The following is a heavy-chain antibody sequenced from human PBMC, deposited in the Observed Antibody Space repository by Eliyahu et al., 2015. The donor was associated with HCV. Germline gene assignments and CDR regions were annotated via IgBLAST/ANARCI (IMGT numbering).Heavy chain of an antibody. Sequence: QVQLVESGGGVVQPGRSLRLSCAASGFSFSTYPMHWVRQAPGKGLEWVAFISYDGSNKYYADSVKGRFTTSRDNSNNTLSLQMDSLRPEDTAVYYCARTVGSRQFDYWGQGALVTVSP. CDR1: GFSFSTYP. CDR3: ARTVGSRQFDY. V-gene: IGHV3-30*04. CDR2: ISYDGSNK. D-gene: IGHD3-10*01. J-gene: IGHJ4*02.